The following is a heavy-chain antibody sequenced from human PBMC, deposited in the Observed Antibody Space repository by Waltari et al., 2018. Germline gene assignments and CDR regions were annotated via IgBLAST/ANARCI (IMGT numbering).Heavy chain of an antibody. V-gene: IGHV3-66*01. J-gene: IGHJ4*02. Sequence: EVQLVESGGDLVPPGGSLGLSCAAPGVSFRTSWMNWVGQAPGKGLEWVSLIYSQGDTSYADSVKGRFTISRDSSRNTLYLQMNSLRAEDTAVYYCAARALHAPYWGQGALVTVSS. CDR1: GVSFRTSW. CDR3: AARALHAPY. CDR2: IYSQGDT.